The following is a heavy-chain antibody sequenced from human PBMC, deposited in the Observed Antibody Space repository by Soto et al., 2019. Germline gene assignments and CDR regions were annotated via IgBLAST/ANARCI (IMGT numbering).Heavy chain of an antibody. Sequence: GGSLRLSCAASGFTFSSYAMSWVRQAPGKGLEWVSAISGSGGSTYYADSVKGRFTISRDNSKNTLYLQMNSLRAEDTAVYYCHSEEELLFFLVVEYYFDYWGQGTLVTVSS. CDR3: HSEEELLFFLVVEYYFDY. D-gene: IGHD2-2*01. J-gene: IGHJ4*02. V-gene: IGHV3-23*01. CDR2: ISGSGGST. CDR1: GFTFSSYA.